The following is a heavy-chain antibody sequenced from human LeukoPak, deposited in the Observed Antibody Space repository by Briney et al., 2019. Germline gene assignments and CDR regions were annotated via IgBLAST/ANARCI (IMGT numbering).Heavy chain of an antibody. CDR3: AKGRGCSGYDPQYFDY. J-gene: IGHJ4*02. V-gene: IGHV3-23*01. CDR2: ISGSGGST. D-gene: IGHD5-12*01. CDR1: GFTFSSYA. Sequence: GGSLRLSCAASGFTFSSYAMSWVRQAPGKGLEWVSAISGSGGSTYYADSVKGRFTISRDNSKNTLYLQMNSLRAEDTAVYYCAKGRGCSGYDPQYFDYWGQGTLVTVSS.